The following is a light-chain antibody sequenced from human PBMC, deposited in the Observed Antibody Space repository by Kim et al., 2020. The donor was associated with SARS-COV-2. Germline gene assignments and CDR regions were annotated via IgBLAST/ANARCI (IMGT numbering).Light chain of an antibody. Sequence: SSELTQDSAVSVALGQTVTITCQGDSLRPSYASWYQQKPGQAPLLVIYGKNSRPSGIPDRFSGSSSGTTASLTITGAQAEDEADYYCNSWDTSTFHVVFGGGTQLTVL. V-gene: IGLV3-19*01. CDR3: NSWDTSTFHVV. J-gene: IGLJ2*01. CDR2: GKN. CDR1: SLRPSY.